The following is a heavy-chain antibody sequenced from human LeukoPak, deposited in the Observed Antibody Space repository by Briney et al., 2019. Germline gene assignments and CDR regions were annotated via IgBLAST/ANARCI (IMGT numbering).Heavy chain of an antibody. D-gene: IGHD6-6*01. CDR3: ARDPGYCNSCLDY. CDR2: TYYRPKWYN. V-gene: IGHV6-1*01. CDR1: GDSVSSNTAA. Sequence: SQTLSLTCAISGDSVSSNTAAWNWIRQSPSRGLEWLGRTYYRPKWYNDYALSVKSRITVNPDTSENQFSLQLNSVTPEDTAVYYCARDPGYCNSCLDYWGQGTLVTVSS. J-gene: IGHJ4*02.